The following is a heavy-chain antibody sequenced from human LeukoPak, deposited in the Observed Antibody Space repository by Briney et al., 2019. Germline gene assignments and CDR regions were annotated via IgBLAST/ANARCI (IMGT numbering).Heavy chain of an antibody. CDR1: GFTFSSYG. V-gene: IGHV3-33*08. D-gene: IGHD3-16*02. Sequence: GGSLRLSCAASGFTFSSYGMHWVRQAPGKGLEWVAVIWYDGSNKYYADFVKGRFTISRDNSKNTLYLQMNSLRAEDTAVYYCAKYYVWGSYRGHFDYWGQGTLVTVSS. J-gene: IGHJ4*02. CDR3: AKYYVWGSYRGHFDY. CDR2: IWYDGSNK.